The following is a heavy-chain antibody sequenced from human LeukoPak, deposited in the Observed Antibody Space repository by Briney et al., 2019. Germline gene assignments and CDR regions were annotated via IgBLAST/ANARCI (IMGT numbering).Heavy chain of an antibody. J-gene: IGHJ6*03. D-gene: IGHD4-17*01. CDR2: ISGSGGST. V-gene: IGHV3-23*01. CDR1: GFTFSSYA. CDR3: AKVAVTTFLRRYYYYYMDV. Sequence: GGSLRLSCAASGFTFSSYAMSWVRQAPGKGLEWVSAISGSGGSTYYADSVKGRFTISRDNSKNTLYLQMNSLRAEDTAVYYCAKVAVTTFLRRYYYYYMDVWGKGTTVTVSS.